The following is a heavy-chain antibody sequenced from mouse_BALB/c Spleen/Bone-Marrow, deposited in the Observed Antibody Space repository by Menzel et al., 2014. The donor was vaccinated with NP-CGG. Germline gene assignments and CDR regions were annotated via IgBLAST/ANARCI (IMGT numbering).Heavy chain of an antibody. Sequence: EVQLVESGGGLVKPGGSLKLSCAASGFTFSSYAMSWVRQTPEKRLEWVASISSGGSTYYPDGVKGRFTIFRDNARNILYLQMSSLRSEDTAMYYCAREGGTTAHYYAMDYWGQGTSVTVSS. CDR3: AREGGTTAHYYAMDY. V-gene: IGHV5-6-5*01. CDR2: ISSGGST. D-gene: IGHD1-2*01. CDR1: GFTFSSYA. J-gene: IGHJ4*01.